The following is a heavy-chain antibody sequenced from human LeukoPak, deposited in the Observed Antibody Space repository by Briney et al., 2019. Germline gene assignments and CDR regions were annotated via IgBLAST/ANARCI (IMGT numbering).Heavy chain of an antibody. J-gene: IGHJ4*02. CDR1: GGSFSGYY. CDR2: INHSGGT. D-gene: IGHD3-16*02. V-gene: IGHV4-34*01. Sequence: SETLSLTCAVYGGSFSGYYWSWIRQPPGKGLEWIGEINHSGGTNYNPSLKSRVTISVDTSKNQFSLKLSSVTAADTAVYYCARGVRYDYWGQGTLVTVST. CDR3: ARGVRYDY.